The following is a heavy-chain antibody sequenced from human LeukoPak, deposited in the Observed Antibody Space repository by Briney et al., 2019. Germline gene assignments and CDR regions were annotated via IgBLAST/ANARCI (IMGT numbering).Heavy chain of an antibody. V-gene: IGHV4-34*01. CDR1: GDSFSSVKDY. J-gene: IGHJ5*02. Sequence: PSETLSLTCIVSGDSFSSVKDYWSWIRQPPGKGLEWIGEINHSGSTNYNPSLKSRVTISVDTSKNQFSLKLSSVTAADTAVYYCARGRPQGFDPWGQGTLVTVSS. CDR3: ARGRPQGFDP. CDR2: INHSGST.